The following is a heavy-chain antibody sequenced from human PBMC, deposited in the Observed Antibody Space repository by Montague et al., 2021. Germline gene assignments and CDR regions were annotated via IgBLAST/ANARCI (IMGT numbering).Heavy chain of an antibody. CDR3: ASTGAATAWRAYEI. J-gene: IGHJ3*02. CDR1: GFTFSSYD. Sequence: SLRLSCAASGFTFSSYDMHWVRQATGKGLEWVSPIGTAGDTFYPGSVKGRFTISRENAENSLYLQMNSLRAGDTAVYYCASTGAATAWRAYEIWGLGTMVTVSS. D-gene: IGHD7-27*01. CDR2: IGTAGDT. V-gene: IGHV3-13*01.